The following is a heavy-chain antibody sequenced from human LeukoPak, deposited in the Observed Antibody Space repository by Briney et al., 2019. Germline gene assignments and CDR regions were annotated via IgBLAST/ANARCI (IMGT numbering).Heavy chain of an antibody. J-gene: IGHJ4*02. D-gene: IGHD2-8*01. CDR1: GFTVSSNY. Sequence: GGSLRLSCAASGFTVSSNYMSWVRQAPGKGLEWVSVIYSGGSTYYADSVKGRFTISRDNSKNTLYLQMNSLRAEDTAVYYCARSWSTAGRYFDYWGQGTLVTVSS. V-gene: IGHV3-66*01. CDR2: IYSGGST. CDR3: ARSWSTAGRYFDY.